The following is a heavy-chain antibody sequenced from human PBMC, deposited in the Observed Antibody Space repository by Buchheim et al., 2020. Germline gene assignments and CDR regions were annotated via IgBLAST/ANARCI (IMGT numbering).Heavy chain of an antibody. D-gene: IGHD6-13*01. CDR2: ISDTSSTI. CDR3: ARAPTPYSSSWYDYYYGMDV. Sequence: EVELVESGGGLVQPGGSLRLSCAVSGFSFSTYSMDWVRQAPGKGLEWLAYISDTSSTIYYGDSVKGRFTVSRDNAKNALYLQMNSLRVEDTAVYYCARAPTPYSSSWYDYYYGMDVWGQETT. V-gene: IGHV3-48*04. CDR1: GFSFSTYS. J-gene: IGHJ6*02.